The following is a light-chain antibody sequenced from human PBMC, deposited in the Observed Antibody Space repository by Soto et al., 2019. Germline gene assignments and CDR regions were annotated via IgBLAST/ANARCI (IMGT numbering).Light chain of an antibody. J-gene: IGLJ1*01. CDR3: CSYAGIYTFV. CDR1: SSDVGGYNY. CDR2: DVS. Sequence: QSALTQPRSVSGSPGQSVTISCTGTSSDVGGYNYVSWYLQHPGKAPKLMIYDVSKRPSGVPDRFSGSKSGNTASLTISGLQAEDEDDYYCCSYAGIYTFVFGTGTKLTVL. V-gene: IGLV2-11*01.